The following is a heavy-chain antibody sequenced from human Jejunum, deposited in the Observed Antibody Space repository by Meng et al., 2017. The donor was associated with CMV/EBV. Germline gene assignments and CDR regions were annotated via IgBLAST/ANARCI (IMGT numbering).Heavy chain of an antibody. CDR3: ARDVRGSGLIDHYYGMDV. J-gene: IGHJ6*02. Sequence: FGSYVISWVRQAPGQGPEWMGAIIPMFGKTSYAQKFQGRVTLTADESTSTAYMEVSSLRHEDTAIYYCARDVRGSGLIDHYYGMDVWGQGTSVTVSS. V-gene: IGHV1-69*01. CDR2: IIPMFGKT. D-gene: IGHD3-16*01. CDR1: FGSYV.